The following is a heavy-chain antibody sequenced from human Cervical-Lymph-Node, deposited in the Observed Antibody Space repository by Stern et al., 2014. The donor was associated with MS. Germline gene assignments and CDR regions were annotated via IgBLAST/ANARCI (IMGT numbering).Heavy chain of an antibody. V-gene: IGHV1-69*12. J-gene: IGHJ4*02. CDR3: ATSTYGLVH. Sequence: QVQLVSSETEVKKPRSSAKDSYKAAGDTLESSGISWVRQAPGKGLEWMGGLFPFFGTPIYAQKFQGRVTMTADESTTTAYMDLTSLSVEDTAVYYCATSTYGLVHWGQGTLVTVYS. CDR1: GDTLESSG. CDR2: LFPFFGTP. D-gene: IGHD3-10*01.